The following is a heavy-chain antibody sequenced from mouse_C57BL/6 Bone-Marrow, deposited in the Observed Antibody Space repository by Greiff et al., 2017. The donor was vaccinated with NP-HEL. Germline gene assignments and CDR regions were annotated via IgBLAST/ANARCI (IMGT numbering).Heavy chain of an antibody. V-gene: IGHV1-85*01. CDR1: GYTFTSYD. J-gene: IGHJ2*01. CDR3: ARGAYYYGSSPFDY. D-gene: IGHD1-1*01. CDR2: IYPRDGST. Sequence: VQLQESGPELVKPGASVKLSCKASGYTFTSYDINWVKQRPGQGLEWIGWIYPRDGSTKYNEKFKGKATLTVDTSSSTAYMELHSLTSEDSAVYFCARGAYYYGSSPFDYWGQGTTLTVSS.